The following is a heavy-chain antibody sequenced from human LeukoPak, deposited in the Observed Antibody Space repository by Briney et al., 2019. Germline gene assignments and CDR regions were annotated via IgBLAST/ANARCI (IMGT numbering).Heavy chain of an antibody. CDR2: ISSSSSYI. J-gene: IGHJ4*02. Sequence: GGSLRLSCAASGFTFSSYAMHWVRQAPGKGLEWVSSISSSSSYIYYADSVKGRFTISRDNAKNSLYLQMNSLRAEDTAVYYCARDRGAARLFDYWGQGTLVTVSS. V-gene: IGHV3-21*01. CDR1: GFTFSSYA. D-gene: IGHD6-6*01. CDR3: ARDRGAARLFDY.